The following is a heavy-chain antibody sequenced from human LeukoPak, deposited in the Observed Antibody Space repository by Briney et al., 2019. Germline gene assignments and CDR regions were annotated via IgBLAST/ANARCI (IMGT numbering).Heavy chain of an antibody. CDR1: GYAFTGNN. CDR3: ARPYGGNPHFDY. V-gene: IGHV1-2*02. CDR2: ISPDSGGT. Sequence: ASVKVSCKPSGYAFTGNNLHWVRQAPGQGLEWMEWISPDSGGTNYAQKFQGRVTMTRDTSINTAYLELSRLGSDDTAVYYRARPYGGNPHFDYWGQGTLVTVSS. J-gene: IGHJ4*02. D-gene: IGHD4-23*01.